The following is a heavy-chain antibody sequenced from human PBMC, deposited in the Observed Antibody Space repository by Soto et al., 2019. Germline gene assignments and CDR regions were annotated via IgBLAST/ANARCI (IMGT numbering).Heavy chain of an antibody. V-gene: IGHV1-69*12. CDR2: IIPIFGTA. D-gene: IGHD4-17*01. Sequence: QVQLVQSGAEVKKPGSSVKVSCKASGGTFSSYAISWVRQAPGQGLEWMGGIIPIFGTANYAQKFQGRVTITAAESTRPAYMDLSSLRSEDTAVYYCASSFYGGYVYYYGMDVWGQGTKVTVSS. CDR1: GGTFSSYA. J-gene: IGHJ6*02. CDR3: ASSFYGGYVYYYGMDV.